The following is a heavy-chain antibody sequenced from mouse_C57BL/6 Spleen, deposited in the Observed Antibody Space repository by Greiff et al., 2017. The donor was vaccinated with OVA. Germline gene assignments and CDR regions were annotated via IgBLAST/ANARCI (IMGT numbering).Heavy chain of an antibody. CDR3: ARRDGSSLLFDY. CDR1: GYTFTSYW. J-gene: IGHJ2*01. Sequence: VQLQQPGAELVKPGASVKMSCKASGYTFTSYWITWVKQRPGQGLEWIGDIYPGSGSTNYNEKFKSKATLTVDTSSSTAYMQLSSLTSEDSAVYYCARRDGSSLLFDYWGQGTTLTVSS. CDR2: IYPGSGST. D-gene: IGHD1-1*01. V-gene: IGHV1-55*01.